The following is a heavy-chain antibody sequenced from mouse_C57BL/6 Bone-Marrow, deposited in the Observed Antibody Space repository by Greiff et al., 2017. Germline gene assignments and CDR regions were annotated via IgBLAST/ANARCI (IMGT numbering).Heavy chain of an antibody. Sequence: VTLMEPGAELVKPGASVKMSCKASGYTFTTYPIEWMKQNHGKSLAWIGNFHPYNDDTKYNEKFKGKATLTVEKSSNTVYVQLSRLTSYDSAVYYCAISITFFYYFDYGGQGTTLTVSS. CDR3: AISITFFYYFDY. J-gene: IGHJ2*01. CDR1: GYTFTTYP. V-gene: IGHV1-47*01. D-gene: IGHD1-1*01. CDR2: FHPYNDDT.